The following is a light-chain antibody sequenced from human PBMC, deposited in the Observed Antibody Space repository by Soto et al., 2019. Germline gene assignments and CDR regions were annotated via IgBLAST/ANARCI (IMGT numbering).Light chain of an antibody. CDR1: SSDVGGYNY. V-gene: IGLV2-8*01. Sequence: QSVRTQPPSASGSPGQSVTISCTGTSSDVGGYNYVSWYQQHPGKAPKLMIYDVSKRPSGVPDRFSASKSGNTASLTVSGLQAEDEADYYCSSYAGRNSYVFGAGTKVTVL. J-gene: IGLJ1*01. CDR3: SSYAGRNSYV. CDR2: DVS.